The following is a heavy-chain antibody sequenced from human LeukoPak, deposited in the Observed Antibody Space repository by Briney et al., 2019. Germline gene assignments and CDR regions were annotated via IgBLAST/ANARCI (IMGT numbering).Heavy chain of an antibody. CDR2: IYYSGST. CDR3: ARSPSMIVVVIDAFDI. D-gene: IGHD3-22*01. J-gene: IGHJ3*02. CDR1: GGSISSGGYY. V-gene: IGHV4-31*03. Sequence: PSQTLSLTCTVSGGSISSGGYYWSWIRQHPGKGLEWIGYIYYSGSTYYNPSLKSRVTISVDTSKNQFSLKLSSVTAADTAVYYCARSPSMIVVVIDAFDIWGQGTMVTVSS.